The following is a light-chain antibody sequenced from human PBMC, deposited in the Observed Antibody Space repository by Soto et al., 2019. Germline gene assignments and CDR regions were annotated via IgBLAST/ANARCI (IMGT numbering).Light chain of an antibody. V-gene: IGKV4-1*01. CDR3: QPYYSSPPLT. J-gene: IGKJ4*01. CDR2: WAS. Sequence: DIVMTQSPDSLAVSLGERATINCKSSQTILYSSNNKNCLAWYQQKPGQPPKLLIYWASIREFGVPDRFSGSGSGTHFTLTISSLQAEDVAVYYFQPYYSSPPLTFGGGTKVQIK. CDR1: QTILYSSNNKNC.